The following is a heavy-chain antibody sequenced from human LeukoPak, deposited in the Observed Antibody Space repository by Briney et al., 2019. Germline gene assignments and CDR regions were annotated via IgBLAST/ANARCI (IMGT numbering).Heavy chain of an antibody. D-gene: IGHD3-10*01. Sequence: GGSLRLSCAASGFTLSNYYMTWIRQAPGKGLEWVSYISSGGDTIYYADSVKGRFTVSRDNARNSVYLQMNSLRAEDTAVYYCARDPYYYSSDPWGQGTLVTVSS. CDR1: GFTLSNYY. CDR3: ARDPYYYSSDP. V-gene: IGHV3-11*01. J-gene: IGHJ5*02. CDR2: ISSGGDTI.